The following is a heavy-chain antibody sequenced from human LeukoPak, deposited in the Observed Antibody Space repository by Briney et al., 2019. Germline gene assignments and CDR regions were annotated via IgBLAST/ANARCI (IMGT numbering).Heavy chain of an antibody. Sequence: GGSLRLSCAASGFTFTKYDMSWVRQAPGKGLQWVSSMSGSGGRTYYGDSVKGRFTISRDRSKNTLYLQMNSLRAEDTAVYYCARDKSVSDWYFDLWGRGTLVTVSS. J-gene: IGHJ2*01. D-gene: IGHD5/OR15-5a*01. CDR2: MSGSGGRT. CDR3: ARDKSVSDWYFDL. V-gene: IGHV3-23*01. CDR1: GFTFTKYD.